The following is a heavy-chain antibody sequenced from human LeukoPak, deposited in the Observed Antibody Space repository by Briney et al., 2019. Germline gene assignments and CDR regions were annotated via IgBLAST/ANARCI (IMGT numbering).Heavy chain of an antibody. V-gene: IGHV3-53*01. CDR3: ASGDGYLQPY. CDR1: GFTVSSNY. J-gene: IGHJ4*02. D-gene: IGHD2-21*01. CDR2: IHYDGKI. Sequence: GGSLRLSCAASGFTVSSNYMSWVRQAPGKGLEWVSIIHYDGKIRYAGSVGGRFTIYRDDSENTLFLQMNSLRVDDTAVYFCASGDGYLQPYWGQGTLVTVSS.